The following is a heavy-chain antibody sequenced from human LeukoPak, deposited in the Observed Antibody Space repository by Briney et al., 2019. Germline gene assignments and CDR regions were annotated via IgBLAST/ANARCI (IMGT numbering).Heavy chain of an antibody. D-gene: IGHD5-18*01. CDR2: ISGSGIST. J-gene: IGHJ4*02. CDR1: GFTFSSYA. Sequence: PGGSLRLSCAASGFTFSSYAMSWVRQAPGKGLEWVSGISGSGISTYYADSVKGRFTISRDNAKNSLYLQMNSLRAEDTAVYYCARDRIHHYWGQGTLVTVSS. V-gene: IGHV3-23*01. CDR3: ARDRIHHY.